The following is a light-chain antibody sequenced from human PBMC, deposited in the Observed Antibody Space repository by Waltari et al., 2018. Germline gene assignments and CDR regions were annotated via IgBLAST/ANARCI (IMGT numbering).Light chain of an antibody. Sequence: QSVLTQPHSASGTPGQRVTISCSGSSSNIGSNYVYWYQQRPGTSPKLFIYRNNQRPSGVPDRFSGSKSGTSASLAISGLRSEDEADYYCAAWDDSLSGNVFGSGTKVTVL. CDR1: SSNIGSNY. CDR3: AAWDDSLSGNV. V-gene: IGLV1-47*01. J-gene: IGLJ6*01. CDR2: RNN.